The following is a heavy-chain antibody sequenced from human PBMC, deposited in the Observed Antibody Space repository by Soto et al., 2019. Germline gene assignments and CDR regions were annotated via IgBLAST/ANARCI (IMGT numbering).Heavy chain of an antibody. V-gene: IGHV1-69*01. CDR3: SGGQNDYNYYYYYPMDV. Sequence: QVQLVQSGAEVKKPGSSVKVSCKASGGAANKYIVNWVRQAPGQGLEWMGGIMPMFNTATYAQNLQGRLTITADESTSTVYMELSSLRSEDTAVYYCSGGQNDYNYYYYYPMDVWGRGTTVTVSS. CDR1: GGAANKYI. CDR2: IMPMFNTA. D-gene: IGHD4-4*01. J-gene: IGHJ6*02.